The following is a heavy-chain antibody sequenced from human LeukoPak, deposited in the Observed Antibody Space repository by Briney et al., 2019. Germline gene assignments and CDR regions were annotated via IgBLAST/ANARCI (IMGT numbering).Heavy chain of an antibody. V-gene: IGHV3-33*01. CDR2: IWYDASNK. CDR3: VRGVGVSRFNYFDP. J-gene: IGHJ5*02. Sequence: PGGSLRLSCAASGFTFSSFGMHWVRQAPGKGLEWVAVIWYDASNKYYADSVKGRFTISRDNSKNTLFLQMNSLGDDDTAVYYCVRGVGVSRFNYFDPWGQGTLVIVSS. CDR1: GFTFSSFG. D-gene: IGHD6-13*01.